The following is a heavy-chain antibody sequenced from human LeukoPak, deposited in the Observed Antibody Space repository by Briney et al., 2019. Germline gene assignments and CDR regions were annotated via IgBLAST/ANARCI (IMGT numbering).Heavy chain of an antibody. CDR1: GFTFSSYW. Sequence: QSGGSLRLSCAASGFTFSSYWMSWVRQAPGKGLEWVAHIKQDGSEKYYVDSVKGRFIISRDNAKNSLCLQMNSLRGEDMAVYYCARYASISGSRWLDPWGQGTLVTVSS. CDR3: ARYASISGSRWLDP. D-gene: IGHD3-22*01. J-gene: IGHJ5*02. V-gene: IGHV3-7*03. CDR2: IKQDGSEK.